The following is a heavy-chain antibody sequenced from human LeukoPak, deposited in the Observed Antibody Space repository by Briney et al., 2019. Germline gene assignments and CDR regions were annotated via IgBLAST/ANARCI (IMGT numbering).Heavy chain of an antibody. D-gene: IGHD4-17*01. J-gene: IGHJ4*02. Sequence: SQTLSLTCTVSGGSISSGGYSWSWIRQHPGKGLEWIGYIYYSGSTYYNPSLKSRVTISADTSKNQFSLKLSSVTAADTAVYYCARTPFTVTHFDCWGQGTLVTVSS. CDR3: ARTPFTVTHFDC. CDR1: GGSISSGGYS. V-gene: IGHV4-31*03. CDR2: IYYSGST.